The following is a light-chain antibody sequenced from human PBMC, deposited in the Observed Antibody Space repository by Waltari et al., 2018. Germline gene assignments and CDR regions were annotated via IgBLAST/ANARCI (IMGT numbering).Light chain of an antibody. V-gene: IGLV3-1*01. CDR2: QDN. J-gene: IGLJ2*01. CDR3: PAWDRNTYVV. Sequence: SYEVTQPPSVSVSPGQTASITCSGDKLEDKYVCWYQQKPGQSPMLVLHQDNKRPSGIPERFSGFNSGNTATLTISETQALDEADYYCPAWDRNTYVVFGGGTKLTVL. CDR1: KLEDKY.